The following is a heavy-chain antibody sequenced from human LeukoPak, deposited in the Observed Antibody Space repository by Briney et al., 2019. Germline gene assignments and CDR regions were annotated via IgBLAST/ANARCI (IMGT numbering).Heavy chain of an antibody. CDR3: ARERYCSSTSCSTFDY. Sequence: ASVKVSCKASGGTFTSYYMHWVRQAPGQGLEWMGIINPSGGSTSYAQKFQGRVTMTRDMSTSTVYMELSSLRSEDTAVYYCARERYCSSTSCSTFDYWGQGTLVTVSS. V-gene: IGHV1-46*01. CDR2: INPSGGST. J-gene: IGHJ4*02. CDR1: GGTFTSYY. D-gene: IGHD2-2*01.